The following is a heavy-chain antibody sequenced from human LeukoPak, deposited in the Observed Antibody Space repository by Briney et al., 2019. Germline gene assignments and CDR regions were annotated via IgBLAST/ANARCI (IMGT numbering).Heavy chain of an antibody. CDR2: FDPEDGGT. D-gene: IGHD2-15*01. CDR1: GYTLTELS. Sequence: GASVKVSCKVSGYTLTELSMHWVRQAPGKGLEWMGGFDPEDGGTIYAQKFQGRVTMTEDTSTDTAYMELSSLRSEDTAVYYCALSCSGGSCYQFDPWGQGTLVTVSS. CDR3: ALSCSGGSCYQFDP. V-gene: IGHV1-24*01. J-gene: IGHJ5*02.